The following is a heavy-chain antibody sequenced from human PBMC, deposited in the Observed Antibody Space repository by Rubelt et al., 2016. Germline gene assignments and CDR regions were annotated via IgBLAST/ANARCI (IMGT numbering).Heavy chain of an antibody. V-gene: IGHV4-39*07. CDR1: GGSISSSSYY. Sequence: QLQLQESGPGLVKPSETLSLTCTVSGGSISSSSYYWGWIRQPPVKGLEWIGSIYHCGSTNYNPSLKSRVTISVDKSKNQFSLKLSSVTAADTAVYYCARPISYGMDVWGQGTTVTVSS. CDR2: IYHCGST. J-gene: IGHJ6*02. CDR3: ARPISYGMDV.